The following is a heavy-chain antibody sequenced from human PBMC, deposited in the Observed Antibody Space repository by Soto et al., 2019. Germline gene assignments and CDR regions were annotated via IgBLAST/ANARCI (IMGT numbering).Heavy chain of an antibody. V-gene: IGHV4-39*01. J-gene: IGHJ4*02. CDR1: GGSISSRDSY. CDR3: ARGFGRSHFDY. Sequence: PSETLSLTCTDSGGSISSRDSYWGWIRQPPGKGLEWIGSFHYSGSTYYNPSLKSRVTISVDTSKNQLSLRVTSVTAADTAVYYCARGFGRSHFDYWGQGTLVPVSS. D-gene: IGHD3-16*01. CDR2: FHYSGST.